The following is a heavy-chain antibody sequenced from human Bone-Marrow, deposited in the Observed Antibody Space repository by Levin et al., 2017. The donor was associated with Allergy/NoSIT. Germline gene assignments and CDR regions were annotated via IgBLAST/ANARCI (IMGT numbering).Heavy chain of an antibody. V-gene: IGHV3-30*18. D-gene: IGHD3-9*01. CDR3: AKDGNLLRYFDWSGDYFDY. CDR2: ISYDGSNK. CDR1: GFPFSSYG. J-gene: IGHJ4*02. Sequence: LSLTCAASGFPFSSYGMHWVRQAPGKGLEWVAVISYDGSNKYYADSVKGRFTISRDNSKNTLYLQMNSLRAEDTAVYYCAKDGNLLRYFDWSGDYFDYWGQGTLVTVSS.